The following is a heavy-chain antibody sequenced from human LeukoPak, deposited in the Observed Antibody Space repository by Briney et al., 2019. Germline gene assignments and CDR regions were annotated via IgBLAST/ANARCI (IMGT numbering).Heavy chain of an antibody. CDR2: VTGTGNT. V-gene: IGHV3-23*01. CDR1: GFTFSNYV. CDR3: ARRLGDY. Sequence: GGSLRPSCAASGFTFSNYVMNWVRQAPGKGLEWVSAVTGTGNTYYADSVKGRFTISRDNSKNMVYLQMNSLSADDTAVYHCARRLGDYWGQGTLVTVSS. J-gene: IGHJ4*02.